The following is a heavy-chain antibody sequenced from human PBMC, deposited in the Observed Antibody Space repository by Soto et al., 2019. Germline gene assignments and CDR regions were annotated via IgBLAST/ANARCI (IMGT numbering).Heavy chain of an antibody. D-gene: IGHD1-26*01. CDR3: AKEATWGAFDI. CDR1: GFTFSNYW. J-gene: IGHJ3*02. CDR2: INRDGSTT. V-gene: IGHV3-74*03. Sequence: GGSLTLSCAASGFTFSNYWMNWDRQAPGEGLMWVARINRDGSTTTYADSVKGRFTISRDNAKNTLYLQMNSLRAEDTALYYCAKEATWGAFDIWGQGTMVTVSS.